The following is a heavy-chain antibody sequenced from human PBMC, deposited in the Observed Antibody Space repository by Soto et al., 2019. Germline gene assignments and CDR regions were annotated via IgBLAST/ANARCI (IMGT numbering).Heavy chain of an antibody. D-gene: IGHD2-15*01. CDR3: ARVMEQMLLPDAFDI. J-gene: IGHJ3*02. V-gene: IGHV4-4*02. CDR1: GGSISSSNW. Sequence: QVQLHESGPGLVKPSGTLSLTCAVSGGSISSSNWWSWVRQPPGKGLEWIGEIHHGGTTNYNPSLKSRVTMSVVKSNNQFSLKLTSVTAADPAVYYCARVMEQMLLPDAFDIWGQGTMVTVSS. CDR2: IHHGGTT.